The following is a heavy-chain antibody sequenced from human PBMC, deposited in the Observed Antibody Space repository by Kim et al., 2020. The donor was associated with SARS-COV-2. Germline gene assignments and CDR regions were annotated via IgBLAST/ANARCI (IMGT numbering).Heavy chain of an antibody. Sequence: GGSLRLSCAASGFNFSDQYMDWVRQTPGKGLEWVGRIRNKANSYTTEYAASVEGRFTISRDDSKNSLYLQMNSLKTEDTAVYYCVRGVVGTIWGQGVLVTVSS. V-gene: IGHV3-72*01. D-gene: IGHD5-12*01. CDR3: VRGVVGTI. J-gene: IGHJ4*02. CDR2: IRNKANSYTT. CDR1: GFNFSDQY.